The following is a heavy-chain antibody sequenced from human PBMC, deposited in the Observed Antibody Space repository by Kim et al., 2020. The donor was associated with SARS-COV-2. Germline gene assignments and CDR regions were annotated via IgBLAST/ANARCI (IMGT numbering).Heavy chain of an antibody. D-gene: IGHD3-22*01. CDR3: ARGEESYYDSSGSDY. J-gene: IGHJ4*02. Sequence: DSVKGRLTMSRENSKNTLYLQMNSLRAEDTAVYYCARGEESYYDSSGSDYWAQATLVTVTS. V-gene: IGHV3-66*01.